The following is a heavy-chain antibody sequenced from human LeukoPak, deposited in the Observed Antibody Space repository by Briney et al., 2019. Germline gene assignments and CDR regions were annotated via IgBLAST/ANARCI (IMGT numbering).Heavy chain of an antibody. CDR1: GGSISSYY. J-gene: IGHJ4*02. D-gene: IGHD3-10*01. CDR3: ARAPNGGFGEIP. V-gene: IGHV4-59*06. Sequence: SETLSLTCTVSGGSISSYYWSRIRQHPGKGLEWIGYIYYSGSTYYNPSLKSRVTISVDTSKNQFSLKLSSVTAADTAVYYCARAPNGGFGEIPWGQGTLVTVSS. CDR2: IYYSGST.